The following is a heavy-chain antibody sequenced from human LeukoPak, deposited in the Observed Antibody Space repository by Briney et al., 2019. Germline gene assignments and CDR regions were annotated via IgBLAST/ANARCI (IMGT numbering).Heavy chain of an antibody. CDR2: IYSGGST. CDR1: GFTFSSYS. D-gene: IGHD3-22*01. CDR3: ARAGYDSSGYYYGLKDYYYYMDV. J-gene: IGHJ6*03. Sequence: PGGSLRLSCAASGFTFSSYSMNWVRQAPGKGLEWVSVIYSGGSTYYADSVKGRFTISRDNSKNTLYLQMNSLRAEDTAVYYCARAGYDSSGYYYGLKDYYYYMDVWGKGTTVTVSS. V-gene: IGHV3-53*01.